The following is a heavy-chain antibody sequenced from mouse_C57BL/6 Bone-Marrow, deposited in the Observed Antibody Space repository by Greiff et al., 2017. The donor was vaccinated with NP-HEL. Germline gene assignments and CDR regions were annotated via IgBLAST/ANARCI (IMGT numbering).Heavy chain of an antibody. J-gene: IGHJ4*01. V-gene: IGHV1-82*01. CDR3: ARSSYYSNGYAMDY. D-gene: IGHD2-5*01. Sequence: VQLQQSGPELVKPGASVKISCKASGYAFSSSWMNWVKQRPGQGLEWIGRIYPGDGDTNYNGKFKGKATLTADKSSSTAYMQLSSLTSEDSAVYFCARSSYYSNGYAMDYWGQGTSVTVSS. CDR2: IYPGDGDT. CDR1: GYAFSSSW.